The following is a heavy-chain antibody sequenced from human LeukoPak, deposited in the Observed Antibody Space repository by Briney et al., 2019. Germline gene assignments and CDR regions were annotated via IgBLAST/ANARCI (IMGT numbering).Heavy chain of an antibody. J-gene: IGHJ4*02. Sequence: LSLTCAVYGGSFSGYYWSWIRQPPGKGLEWVSYISSSGSTIYYADSVKGRFTISRDNAKNSLYLQMNSLRAEDTAVYYCARDFWGASDYWGQGTLVTVSS. CDR1: GGSFSGYY. CDR2: ISSSGSTI. V-gene: IGHV3-11*04. D-gene: IGHD1-26*01. CDR3: ARDFWGASDY.